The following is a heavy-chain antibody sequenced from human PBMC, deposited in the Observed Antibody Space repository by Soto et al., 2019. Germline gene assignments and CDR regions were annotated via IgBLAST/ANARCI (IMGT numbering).Heavy chain of an antibody. Sequence: GGSMRLSSAASGFTFRIYSMNWVRQAPGKGLEWVSYISSSSSTIYYADSVKGRFTISRDNAKNSLYLQMNSLRDEDTAVYYCARDLPTVTTVSGYGMDVWGQGTTVTVSS. D-gene: IGHD4-4*01. CDR2: ISSSSSTI. CDR1: GFTFRIYS. CDR3: ARDLPTVTTVSGYGMDV. J-gene: IGHJ6*02. V-gene: IGHV3-48*02.